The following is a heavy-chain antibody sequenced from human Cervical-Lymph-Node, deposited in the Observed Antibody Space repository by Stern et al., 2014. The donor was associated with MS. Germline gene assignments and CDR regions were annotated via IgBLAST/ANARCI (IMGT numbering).Heavy chain of an antibody. CDR2: IIPVAGAP. J-gene: IGHJ3*01. V-gene: IGHV1-69*01. CDR1: GGSFRNSG. Sequence: EQLVESGPEVKKPGSSVKVSCKASGGSFRNSGFSWVRQAPGQGLEWLGGIIPVAGAPDYGQQFQGRLTITADESTRTAYMELRSLKFEDTATYYCAREEPQEWLGGTPETNDAFDLWGQGTLVIVSS. CDR3: AREEPQEWLGGTPETNDAFDL. D-gene: IGHD6-19*01.